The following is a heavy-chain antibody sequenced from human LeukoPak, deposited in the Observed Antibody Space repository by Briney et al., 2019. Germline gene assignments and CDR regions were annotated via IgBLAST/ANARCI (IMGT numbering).Heavy chain of an antibody. Sequence: ASVTVSCKASGGTFSSYAISWVRQAPGQGLEWMGGIIPIFGTANYAQKFQGRVTITTDESTSTAYMELSSLRSEDTAVYYCATTASSLVISSWFDPWGQGTLVTVSS. CDR3: ATTASSLVISSWFDP. CDR2: IIPIFGTA. CDR1: GGTFSSYA. V-gene: IGHV1-69*05. D-gene: IGHD3-22*01. J-gene: IGHJ5*02.